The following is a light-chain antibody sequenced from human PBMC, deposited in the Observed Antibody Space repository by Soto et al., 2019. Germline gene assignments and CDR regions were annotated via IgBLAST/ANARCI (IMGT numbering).Light chain of an antibody. CDR1: QSISGR. J-gene: IGKJ4*01. CDR2: KAS. CDR3: QQCNSYSLT. V-gene: IGKV1-5*03. Sequence: DIQMTQSPSTLSASVGDRVTITCRANQSISGRLAWYQQKPGKAPKLLIYKASTLESGVPSRFSGSGSGTEFTLTISGLQPDDFATYYCQQCNSYSLTFGGGTKVEIK.